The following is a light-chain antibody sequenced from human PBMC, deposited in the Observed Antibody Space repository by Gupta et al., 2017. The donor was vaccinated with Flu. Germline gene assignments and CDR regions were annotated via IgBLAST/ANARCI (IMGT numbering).Light chain of an antibody. Sequence: DRGTITCRASRSVDSSLVGWYQQKPGQAPKVIIYGASMRAGDIPDRFSGSGSGTDVRLTISDVEPEDSAMYFCHQYGTSPLTFGQGTKVEIK. J-gene: IGKJ1*01. V-gene: IGKV3-20*01. CDR1: RSVDSSL. CDR3: HQYGTSPLT. CDR2: GAS.